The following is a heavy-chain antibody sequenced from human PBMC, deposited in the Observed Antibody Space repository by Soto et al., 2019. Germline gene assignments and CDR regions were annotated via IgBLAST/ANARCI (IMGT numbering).Heavy chain of an antibody. D-gene: IGHD1-7*01. V-gene: IGHV4-30-4*01. Sequence: SETLSLTCTVSGGSISSGDYYWSWIRQPPGKGLGWIGYIYYSGSTYYNPSLKSRVTISVDTSKNQFSLKLSSVTAADTALYYCAKCIQMYWNYDAFHIWGQGTMVTVSS. CDR1: GGSISSGDYY. CDR2: IYYSGST. CDR3: AKCIQMYWNYDAFHI. J-gene: IGHJ3*02.